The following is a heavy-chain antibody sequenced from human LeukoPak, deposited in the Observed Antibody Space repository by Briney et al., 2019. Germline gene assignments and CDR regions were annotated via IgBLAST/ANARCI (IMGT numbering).Heavy chain of an antibody. CDR1: GYTFTGYY. Sequence: GASVKVSCKASGYTFTGYYMHWVRQAPGQGLEWMGRINPNSGGTNYAQKFRGRVTMTRDTSISTAYMELSRLRSDDTAVYYCASSIAVAGPYYFDYWGQGTLVTVSS. V-gene: IGHV1-2*06. CDR3: ASSIAVAGPYYFDY. CDR2: INPNSGGT. D-gene: IGHD6-19*01. J-gene: IGHJ4*02.